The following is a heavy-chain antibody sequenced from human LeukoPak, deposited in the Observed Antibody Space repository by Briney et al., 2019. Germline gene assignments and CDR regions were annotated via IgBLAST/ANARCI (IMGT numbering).Heavy chain of an antibody. J-gene: IGHJ4*02. V-gene: IGHV4-59*12. CDR2: IYYSGST. CDR3: ARADFWSGYYSHFDY. CDR1: GGSISSYY. Sequence: SETLSLTCTVSGGSISSYYWSWIRQPPGKGLEWIGYIYYSGSTNYNPSLKSRVTMSVDTSKNQFSLKLSSVTAADTAVYYCARADFWSGYYSHFDYWGQGTLVTVSS. D-gene: IGHD3-3*01.